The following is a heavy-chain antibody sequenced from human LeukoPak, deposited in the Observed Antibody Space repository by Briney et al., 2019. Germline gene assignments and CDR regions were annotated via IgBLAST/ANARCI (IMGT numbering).Heavy chain of an antibody. V-gene: IGHV3-7*01. CDR2: LKEDVSAR. J-gene: IGHJ4*02. CDR1: GFTFGDYW. Sequence: PGGSLRLSCAASGFTFGDYWMSWVRQAPGKGLEWVASLKEDVSARNLVDSVKGRFTISTDNAKNSLYLQMNSLRVEDTAVYYCARGPTYGSRSDFLESWGLGTLVTVSS. D-gene: IGHD3-10*01. CDR3: ARGPTYGSRSDFLES.